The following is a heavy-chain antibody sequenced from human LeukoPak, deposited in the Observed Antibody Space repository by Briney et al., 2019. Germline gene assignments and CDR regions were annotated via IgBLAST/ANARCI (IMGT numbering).Heavy chain of an antibody. Sequence: SETLSLTCTVSGGSISSSSYYWGWIRRPPGKGLEWIGSIYYSGSTYYNPSLKSRVTISVDTSKNQFSLKLSSVTAADTAVYYCATGDMVWSDYFDYWGQGTLVTVSS. J-gene: IGHJ4*02. V-gene: IGHV4-39*01. CDR3: ATGDMVWSDYFDY. D-gene: IGHD3-10*01. CDR2: IYYSGST. CDR1: GGSISSSSYY.